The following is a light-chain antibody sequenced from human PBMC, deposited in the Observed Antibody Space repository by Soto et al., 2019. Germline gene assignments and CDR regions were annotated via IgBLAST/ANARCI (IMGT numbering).Light chain of an antibody. CDR3: QQYKDYAYT. CDR2: DVS. V-gene: IGKV1-5*01. Sequence: DIQGTQSPSTRSASVGDRGSITCRASQTVERWMAWYQQKPGKAPKLLISDVSTLERGVPSRFSGSGSATEFTLTISGLQPDDFATCYCQQYKDYAYTFGQGTKVDIK. CDR1: QTVERW. J-gene: IGKJ2*01.